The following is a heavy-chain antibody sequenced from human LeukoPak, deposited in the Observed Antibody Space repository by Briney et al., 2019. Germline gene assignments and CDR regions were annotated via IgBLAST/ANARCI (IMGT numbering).Heavy chain of an antibody. CDR1: GGSVNSGSYY. J-gene: IGHJ4*02. CDR2: IYYSGST. V-gene: IGHV4-61*01. Sequence: SETLSLTCTVSGGSVNSGSYYWNWIRQPPGKGLGWIGYIYYSGSTNYNPSLKSRVTISVDTSKNQFSLKLSSVTAADTAVYYCARAAYSGSYHSDYWGQGTLVTVSS. D-gene: IGHD1-26*01. CDR3: ARAAYSGSYHSDY.